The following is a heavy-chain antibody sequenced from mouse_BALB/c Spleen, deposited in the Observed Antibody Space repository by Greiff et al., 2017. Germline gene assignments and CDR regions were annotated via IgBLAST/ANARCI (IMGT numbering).Heavy chain of an antibody. J-gene: IGHJ4*01. CDR2: INPSNGRT. Sequence: QVHVKQPGAELVKPGASVKLSCKASGYTFTSYWMHWVKQRPGQGLEWIGEINPSNGRTNYNEKFKSKATLTVDKSSSTAYMQLSSLTSEDSAVYYCARWGTTRDGRYYYAMDYWGQGTSVTVSS. V-gene: IGHV1S81*02. CDR1: GYTFTSYW. D-gene: IGHD2-14*01. CDR3: ARWGTTRDGRYYYAMDY.